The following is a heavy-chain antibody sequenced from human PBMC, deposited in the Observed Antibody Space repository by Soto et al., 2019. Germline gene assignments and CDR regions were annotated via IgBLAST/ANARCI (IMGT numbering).Heavy chain of an antibody. CDR2: ISGSGGST. V-gene: IGHV3-23*01. CDR1: GFTFSSYA. Sequence: EVQLLESGGGLVQPGGSLRLSCAASGFTFSSYAMIWVRQAPGKGLEWVSAISGSGGSTYYADSVKGRFTISRDNSKNTLYLQMNSLRAEDTAVYYCAKDPGKSGDYDGWFDPWGQGTQVTVSS. D-gene: IGHD4-17*01. J-gene: IGHJ5*02. CDR3: AKDPGKSGDYDGWFDP.